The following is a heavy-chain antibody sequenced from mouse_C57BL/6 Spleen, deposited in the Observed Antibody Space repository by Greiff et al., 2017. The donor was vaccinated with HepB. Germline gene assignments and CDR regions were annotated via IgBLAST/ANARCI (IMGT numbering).Heavy chain of an antibody. CDR1: GFTFSDYG. CDR2: ISSGSSTI. D-gene: IGHD4-1*01. J-gene: IGHJ3*01. CDR3: ARPTGFAY. Sequence: EVKLVESGGGLVKPGGSLKLSCAASGFTFSDYGMHWVRQAPEKGLEWVAYISSGSSTIYYADTVKGRFTISRDNAKNTLFVQMTSLRSEDTAMYYCARPTGFAYWGQGTLVTVSA. V-gene: IGHV5-17*01.